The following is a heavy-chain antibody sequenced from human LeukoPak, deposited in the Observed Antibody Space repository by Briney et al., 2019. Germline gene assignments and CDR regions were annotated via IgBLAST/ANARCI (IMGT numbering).Heavy chain of an antibody. J-gene: IGHJ5*02. CDR1: GFTFSSYW. V-gene: IGHV3-7*01. CDR2: IKQDGSEK. D-gene: IGHD3-3*01. CDR3: ARDLTYYDFWSGYYAKNWFDP. Sequence: GGSLRLSCAASGFTFSSYWMSWVRQAPGKGLEWVANIKQDGSEKYYVDSVKGRFTISRDNAKNSLYLQMNSLRAEDTAVYYCARDLTYYDFWSGYYAKNWFDPWGQGTLVTVSS.